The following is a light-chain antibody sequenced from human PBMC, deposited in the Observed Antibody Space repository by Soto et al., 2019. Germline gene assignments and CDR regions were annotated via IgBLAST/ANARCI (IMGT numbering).Light chain of an antibody. Sequence: QSVLTEPPSVSGAPGQRVTISCTGRSPNTGGGFDVHWDQQLPGTAPKLLIYGNSNRPSGVPDRFSGSKSGTSASLAITGLQAEDEADYYCQSYDSSLTIYVFGTGTKVTVL. CDR2: GNS. V-gene: IGLV1-40*01. CDR1: SPNTGGGFD. J-gene: IGLJ1*01. CDR3: QSYDSSLTIYV.